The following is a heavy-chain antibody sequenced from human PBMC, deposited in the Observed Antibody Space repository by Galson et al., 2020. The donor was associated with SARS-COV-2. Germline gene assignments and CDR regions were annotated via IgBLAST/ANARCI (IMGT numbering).Heavy chain of an antibody. J-gene: IGHJ3*01. CDR2: ISTDGNNK. CDR3: ARAGYSSTWTLGDAFDG. D-gene: IGHD6-13*01. CDR1: GFTFSNFG. Sequence: LSLTCAASGFTFSNFGMHWVRQAPGKGLEWVAVISTDGNNKYDADSVKGRFTISRDNSKNTLYLQMNSLRPEDTAVYFCARAGYSSTWTLGDAFDGWGQGTLVTVAS. V-gene: IGHV3-30*03.